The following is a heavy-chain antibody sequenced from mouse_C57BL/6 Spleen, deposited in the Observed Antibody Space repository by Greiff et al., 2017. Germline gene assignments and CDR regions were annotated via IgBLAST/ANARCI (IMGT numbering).Heavy chain of an antibody. Sequence: QVQLQQPGAELVKPGASVKMSCKASGYTFTSYWITWVKQRPGQGLEWIGDIYPGSGSTNYNEKFKSKATLTVDPSSSTAYMQLSSLTSEDSAVYYCARCLGYSFYYAMDYWGQGTSVTVSS. J-gene: IGHJ4*01. CDR1: GYTFTSYW. V-gene: IGHV1-55*01. D-gene: IGHD2-3*01. CDR3: ARCLGYSFYYAMDY. CDR2: IYPGSGST.